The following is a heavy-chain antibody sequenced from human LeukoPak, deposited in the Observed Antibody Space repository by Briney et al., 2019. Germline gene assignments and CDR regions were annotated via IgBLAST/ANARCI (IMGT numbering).Heavy chain of an antibody. Sequence: GGSLRLSCVASGFTFTRSAMHWVRQAPGKGLEWVAFIQYDGDNKYYADSVKGRFTISRNDSQNTLYLQMNSLTVEDTAVYYCAKRWDSTWSYFDLWGQGTLVTVSS. CDR3: AKRWDSTWSYFDL. CDR1: GFTFTRSA. J-gene: IGHJ4*02. CDR2: IQYDGDNK. V-gene: IGHV3-30*02. D-gene: IGHD1-26*01.